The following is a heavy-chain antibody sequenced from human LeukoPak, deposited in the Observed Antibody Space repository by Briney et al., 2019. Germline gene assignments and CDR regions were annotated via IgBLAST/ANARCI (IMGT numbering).Heavy chain of an antibody. CDR2: IIGDGTST. CDR3: ATIYLSSGL. J-gene: IGHJ4*02. CDR1: GFTFSSYW. V-gene: IGHV3-74*01. D-gene: IGHD2/OR15-2a*01. Sequence: GGSLRLSCAASGFTFSSYWMHWVRQAPGKGLVWVSRIIGDGTSTTYADSVRGRFTISGDNAKNTLYLQMNSLRAEDTAVYYCATIYLSSGLWGQGTLVTVSS.